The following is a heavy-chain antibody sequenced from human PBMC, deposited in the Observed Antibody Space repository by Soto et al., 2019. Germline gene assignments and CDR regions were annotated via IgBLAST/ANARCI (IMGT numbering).Heavy chain of an antibody. CDR2: ISVHNGYT. Sequence: QVQLAQSVAEVKNPGASVTVSCKASGYSFSSYGISWVRQAPGQGLEWVGWISVHNGYTKYAAELQGRVTMTTDTSTSTAYMELRSLRSDDSAVYFCARLEHNFGPHDYWGQGTLVTVTA. J-gene: IGHJ4*02. CDR3: ARLEHNFGPHDY. CDR1: GYSFSSYG. D-gene: IGHD1-1*01. V-gene: IGHV1-18*01.